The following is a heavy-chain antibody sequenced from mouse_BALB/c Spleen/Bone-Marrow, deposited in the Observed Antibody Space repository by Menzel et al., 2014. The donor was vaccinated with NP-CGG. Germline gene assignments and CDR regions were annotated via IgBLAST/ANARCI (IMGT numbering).Heavy chain of an antibody. Sequence: VQLKESGGGLVKPGGPLKLSCAASGFTFSSYAMSWVGQSPEKRLEGVAEISSGGNYTYYPDTVTGRFTISRDNAKNILYLEMSSLRSDDTAMYYCVRAYGSSCAMDYWGQGTSVTVSS. CDR1: GFTFSSYA. CDR2: ISSGGNYT. D-gene: IGHD1-1*01. J-gene: IGHJ4*01. CDR3: VRAYGSSCAMDY. V-gene: IGHV5-9-4*01.